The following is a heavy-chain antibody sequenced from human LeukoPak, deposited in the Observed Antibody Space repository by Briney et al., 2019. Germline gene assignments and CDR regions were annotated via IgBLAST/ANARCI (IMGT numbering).Heavy chain of an antibody. V-gene: IGHV3-43*02. CDR1: GLTFDDYA. CDR3: AKDADTANPDY. CDR2: ISGDGGST. J-gene: IGHJ4*02. Sequence: GGSLRLSCAASGLTFDDYAMYWVRQAPGKGLEWVSLISGDGGSTYYADSVKGRFTISRDNSKNSLYLQMNSLRSEDTALYYCAKDADTANPDYWGQGTLVTVSS. D-gene: IGHD5-18*01.